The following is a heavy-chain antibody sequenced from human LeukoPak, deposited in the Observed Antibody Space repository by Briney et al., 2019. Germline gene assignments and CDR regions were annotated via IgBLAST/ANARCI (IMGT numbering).Heavy chain of an antibody. CDR3: TRGAGWLIDY. V-gene: IGHV4-4*07. Sequence: SETLSLTCTVSGDSMSEAKYYWTWIRQSAGGGLEWIGRIYTSGGTNYNPSLKSRVTISADTSKNHFSLKLNSVTTADTAVYYCTRGAGWLIDYWGQGILVTVSS. J-gene: IGHJ4*02. CDR2: IYTSGGT. D-gene: IGHD3-16*01. CDR1: GDSMSEAKYY.